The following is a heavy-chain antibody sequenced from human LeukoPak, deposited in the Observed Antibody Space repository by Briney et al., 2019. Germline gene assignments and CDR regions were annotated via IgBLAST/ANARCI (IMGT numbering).Heavy chain of an antibody. CDR3: ARDRYSSGGLDV. CDR2: IKRDGSEK. V-gene: IGHV3-7*04. Sequence: PGGSLRLSCAASGFTVSSNYMSWVRQAPGKGLEWVANIKRDGSEKYYVDSVKGRFTISRDNAKNSLYLQMNSLRAEDTAVYYCARDRYSSGGLDVWGQGTTVTVSS. J-gene: IGHJ6*02. D-gene: IGHD3-22*01. CDR1: GFTVSSNY.